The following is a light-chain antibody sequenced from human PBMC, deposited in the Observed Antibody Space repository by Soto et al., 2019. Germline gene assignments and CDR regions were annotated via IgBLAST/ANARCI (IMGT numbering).Light chain of an antibody. CDR1: SSDVGGYNY. Sequence: QSALTQPASVPGSPGPSITISCTGTSSDVGGYNYVSWYQQHPGKGPKLMIYEVSNRPSGVSNRFSGSKSGNTATLTISGLQAEDEADYYCSSYTSTTTRVFGTGTKGTVL. V-gene: IGLV2-14*03. J-gene: IGLJ1*01. CDR3: SSYTSTTTRV. CDR2: EVS.